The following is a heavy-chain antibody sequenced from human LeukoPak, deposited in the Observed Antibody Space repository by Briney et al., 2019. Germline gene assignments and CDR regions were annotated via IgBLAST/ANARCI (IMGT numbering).Heavy chain of an antibody. CDR1: GSTFSSNE. CDR3: ARPYSSSSGY. V-gene: IGHV3-48*03. D-gene: IGHD6-6*01. J-gene: IGHJ4*02. CDR2: ISSSGSYI. Sequence: GGSLRLSCAASGSTFSSNEMNWVRQAPGKGLEWVSYISSSGSYIYYVDSVKGRFTISRDNAKNLLYLQMNSLRAEDTAVYYCARPYSSSSGYWGQGTLVTVSS.